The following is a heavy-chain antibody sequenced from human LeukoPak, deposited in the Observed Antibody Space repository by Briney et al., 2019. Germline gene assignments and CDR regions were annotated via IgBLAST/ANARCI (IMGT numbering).Heavy chain of an antibody. CDR3: ARLGGYDDFDY. D-gene: IGHD5-12*01. CDR1: GGSFSGYY. Sequence: SETLSLTCAVYGGSFSGYYWSWIRQPPGKGLEWIGEINHSGSTNYNPSLKSRVTISVDTSKNQFSLKLSSVTAADTAVYYCARLGGYDDFDYWGQGTLVTVSS. J-gene: IGHJ4*02. V-gene: IGHV4-34*01. CDR2: INHSGST.